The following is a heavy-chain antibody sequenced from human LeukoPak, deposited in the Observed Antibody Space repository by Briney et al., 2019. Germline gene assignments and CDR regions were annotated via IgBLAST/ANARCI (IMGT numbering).Heavy chain of an antibody. Sequence: TVKVSCKASGGTFSSYAISWVRQAPGQGLDWMGGIIPIFGTANYAQKFQGRVTITADESTSTAYMELSSLRSEDTAVYYCATLVPAARWFDPWGQGTLVTVSS. D-gene: IGHD2-2*01. CDR2: IIPIFGTA. CDR1: GGTFSSYA. V-gene: IGHV1-69*13. CDR3: ATLVPAARWFDP. J-gene: IGHJ5*02.